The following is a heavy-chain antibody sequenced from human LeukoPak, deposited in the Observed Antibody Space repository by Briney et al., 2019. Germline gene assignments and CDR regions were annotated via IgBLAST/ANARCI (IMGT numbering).Heavy chain of an antibody. CDR3: AREDSNPKYYYYYGMDV. CDR2: INAGNGNT. D-gene: IGHD4-11*01. J-gene: IGHJ6*02. CDR1: GYTFTSYA. V-gene: IGHV1-3*01. Sequence: ASVKVSCKASGYTFTSYAMHWVRQAPGQRLEWMGWINAGNGNTKYSQKFQGRVTITRDTSASTAYMELSRLRSDDTAVYYCAREDSNPKYYYYYGMDVWGQGTTVTVSS.